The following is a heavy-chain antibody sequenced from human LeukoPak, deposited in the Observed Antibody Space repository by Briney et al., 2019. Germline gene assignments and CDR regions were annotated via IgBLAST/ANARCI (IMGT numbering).Heavy chain of an antibody. Sequence: SVKVSCKASGGTFSSYAISWVRQAPGQGLEWMGGIIPIFGTANYAQKFQGRVTITTDESTSTAYMELSSLRSEDTAVYYCAKVMAGTVAFDIWGQGTMVTVSP. J-gene: IGHJ3*02. CDR3: AKVMAGTVAFDI. V-gene: IGHV1-69*05. D-gene: IGHD6-19*01. CDR1: GGTFSSYA. CDR2: IIPIFGTA.